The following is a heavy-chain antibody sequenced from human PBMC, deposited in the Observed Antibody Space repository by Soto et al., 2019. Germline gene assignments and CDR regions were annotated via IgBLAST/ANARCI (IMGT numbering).Heavy chain of an antibody. V-gene: IGHV4-59*08. CDR3: ARHLWVGSSWYLGALDI. J-gene: IGHJ3*02. CDR2: IYYSGST. CDR1: ADSISNYY. Sequence: QVQLQESGPGLVKPSETLSLTCTVSADSISNYYWSWIRQPPGKGLEWIGYIYYSGSTHYNPSLKGRFTISVDTSKNQFSLKLSSVTAADTAVYYCARHLWVGSSWYLGALDIWGQGTMVTVSS. D-gene: IGHD6-13*01.